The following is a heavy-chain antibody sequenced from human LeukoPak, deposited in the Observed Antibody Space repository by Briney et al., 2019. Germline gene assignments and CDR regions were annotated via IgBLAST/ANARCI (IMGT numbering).Heavy chain of an antibody. J-gene: IGHJ6*03. V-gene: IGHV5-51*01. D-gene: IGHD3-3*01. CDR2: IYPGDSDT. CDR3: ARRAGYDFWSGFGYMDV. Sequence: GESLKISCKGSGYSFADYWIAWVRQMSGKGLEWMGIIYPGDSDTRYSPSFQGQVTILADKSISTAYLQWSGLKASDTATYYCARRAGYDFWSGFGYMDVWGKGTTVTVSS. CDR1: GYSFADYW.